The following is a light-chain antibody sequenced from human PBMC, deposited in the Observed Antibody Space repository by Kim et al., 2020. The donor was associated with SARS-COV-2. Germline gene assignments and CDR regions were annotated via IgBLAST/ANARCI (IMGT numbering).Light chain of an antibody. CDR3: QQYNHFPYT. CDR2: TAS. Sequence: VGDQVTSTCRASQSIHDSLVWFQQRPRKAPKSLIYTASSLQSGVPSKFSGSGSGTDFTLTISSLQPEDLATYYCQQYNHFPYTFGQGTKLDI. V-gene: IGKV1-16*02. CDR1: QSIHDS. J-gene: IGKJ2*01.